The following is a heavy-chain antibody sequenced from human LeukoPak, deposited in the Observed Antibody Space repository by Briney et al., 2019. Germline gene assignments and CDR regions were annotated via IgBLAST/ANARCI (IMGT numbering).Heavy chain of an antibody. D-gene: IGHD6-19*01. CDR2: IYYSGST. CDR3: ARDGHSSGWEYYFDY. V-gene: IGHV4-39*07. Sequence: PSETLSLTCTVSGGSLRSSSYYWGWIRQPPGKGLEWIASIYYSGSTYYNPSLKSRVTMSVDTSKNQLSLRLSSVTAADTAVYYCARDGHSSGWEYYFDYWGQGTLVTVSS. CDR1: GGSLRSSSYY. J-gene: IGHJ4*02.